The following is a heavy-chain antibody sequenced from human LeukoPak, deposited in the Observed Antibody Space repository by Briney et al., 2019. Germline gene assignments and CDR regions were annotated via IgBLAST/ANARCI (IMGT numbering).Heavy chain of an antibody. D-gene: IGHD5-12*01. Sequence: QAGGSLRLSCAASGFTFSSYGMHWVRQAPGKGLEWVAVISYDGSNKYYADSVKGRFTISRDNSKNTPYLQMNSLRAEDTAVYYCARASDRVATIEDGYFDYWGQGTLVTVSS. CDR2: ISYDGSNK. CDR1: GFTFSSYG. V-gene: IGHV3-30*03. CDR3: ARASDRVATIEDGYFDY. J-gene: IGHJ4*02.